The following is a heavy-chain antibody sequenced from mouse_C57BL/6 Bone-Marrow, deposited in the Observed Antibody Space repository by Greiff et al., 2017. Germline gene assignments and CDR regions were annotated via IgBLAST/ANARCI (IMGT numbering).Heavy chain of an antibody. D-gene: IGHD1-1*01. CDR3: ATHYYGSSPYYAMDY. V-gene: IGHV2-9*01. J-gene: IGHJ4*01. CDR1: GFSLTSYG. CDR2: IWGGGST. Sequence: VQLVESGPGLVAPSQSLSITCTVSGFSLTSYGVDWVRQPPGKGLEWLGVIWGGGSTTYNSALMSRVSISKDNSKSQVFLKMNSLQTDDTAMYYCATHYYGSSPYYAMDYWGQGTSVTVSS.